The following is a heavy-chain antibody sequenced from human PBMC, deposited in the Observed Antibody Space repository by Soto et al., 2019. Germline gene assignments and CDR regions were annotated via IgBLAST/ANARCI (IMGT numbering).Heavy chain of an antibody. CDR1: GYTFTTHG. CDR2: VRGDNGHT. D-gene: IGHD2-8*01. J-gene: IGHJ5*02. Sequence: QVQLVQSGAEVKKPGASVKVSCKASGYTFTTHGISWVRQVPGQGLEWMGWVRGDNGHTSYAQSLQGRVTLTTDTSTNTTYIELTSLRSDDTPVYSCARDLVYGRSRSRYRELFVPWGQGSLVTVSS. CDR3: ARDLVYGRSRSRYRELFVP. V-gene: IGHV1-18*01.